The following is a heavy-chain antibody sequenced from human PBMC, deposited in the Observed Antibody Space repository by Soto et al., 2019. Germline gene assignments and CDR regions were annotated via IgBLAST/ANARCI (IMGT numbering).Heavy chain of an antibody. J-gene: IGHJ3*02. Sequence: PGGSLRLSCGASGFTFRSYAMSWVRQAPGKGLEWVSGISVGGGGTYYADSVKGRFTISRDDSKNTLYLQMNSLRAEDTAVYYCAANYYDKPRAFDIWGQGTMVTVSS. V-gene: IGHV3-23*01. CDR1: GFTFRSYA. D-gene: IGHD3-22*01. CDR3: AANYYDKPRAFDI. CDR2: ISVGGGGT.